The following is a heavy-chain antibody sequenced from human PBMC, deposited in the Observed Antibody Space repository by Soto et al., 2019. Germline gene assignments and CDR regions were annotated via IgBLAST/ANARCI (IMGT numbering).Heavy chain of an antibody. CDR3: SRGIKGGLDA. J-gene: IGHJ5*02. CDR1: GFVSNDYD. D-gene: IGHD2-21*01. V-gene: IGHV3-30*03. Sequence: QVQLAETGGGVVQPGRSLRLSCATSGFVSNDYDINWVRQAQGKGLAWLAAISYDGSNKYYADSVKGRFTISRDNSKNALSLQIICLGDDDTAVYYCSRGIKGGLDAWGPGTLVTVSS. CDR2: ISYDGSNK.